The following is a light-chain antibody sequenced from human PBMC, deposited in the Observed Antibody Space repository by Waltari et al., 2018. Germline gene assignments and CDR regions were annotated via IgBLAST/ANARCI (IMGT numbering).Light chain of an antibody. CDR3: QQSYTTPRT. V-gene: IGKV1-39*01. J-gene: IGKJ1*01. CDR2: AAS. CDR1: QSIDIY. Sequence: DIQMTQSPSSLSASVGDRVTITCRASQSIDIYLNWYQQKPGKAPNLLISAASTLQSGVPSRFSVSGSGTDFTRTISNLQPEDFATDYGQQSYTTPRTFGQGTKVEIK.